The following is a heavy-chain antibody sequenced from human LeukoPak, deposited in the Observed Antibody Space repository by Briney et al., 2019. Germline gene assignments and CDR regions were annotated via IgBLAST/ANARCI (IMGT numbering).Heavy chain of an antibody. CDR2: IYYTGGT. Sequence: ASESLSLTCTVSGGSIGSDYWTWIRQPPGKGLEYIGYIYYTGGTNYNPSLKSRVTISVDTSKNQFSLKLSSVTAADTAVYFCAKYGNSGWVIDNWGQGTLVTVSS. D-gene: IGHD6-19*01. J-gene: IGHJ4*02. CDR3: AKYGNSGWVIDN. V-gene: IGHV4-59*08. CDR1: GGSIGSDY.